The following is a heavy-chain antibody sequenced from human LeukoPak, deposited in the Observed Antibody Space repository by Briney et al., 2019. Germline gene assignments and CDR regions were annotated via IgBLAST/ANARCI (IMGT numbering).Heavy chain of an antibody. CDR1: GYTFTNYY. Sequence: GASVKVSCKASGYTFTNYYMHWVRQAPGQGLEWMGIIHPSGGNTNYAQKFQGRVAVTRDTSTSTVYMELSSLRSEDTAVYYCARELSGGYFDYWGQGTLVTVSS. D-gene: IGHD7-27*01. CDR3: ARELSGGYFDY. CDR2: IHPSGGNT. V-gene: IGHV1-46*01. J-gene: IGHJ4*02.